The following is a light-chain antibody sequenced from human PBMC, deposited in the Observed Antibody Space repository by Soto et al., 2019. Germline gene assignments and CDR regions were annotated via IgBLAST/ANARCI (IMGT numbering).Light chain of an antibody. CDR2: EVN. CDR3: SSYSTISNLV. V-gene: IGLV2-14*01. Sequence: QSALTQPASVSGSPGQSITISCTGTSSDVAFYNHVSWYQQHPGKAPKLLIYEVNNRPSGVSHRFSGSKSGNTASLTISGLQAEDEADYFCSSYSTISNLVFGTGTKLTVL. J-gene: IGLJ1*01. CDR1: SSDVAFYNH.